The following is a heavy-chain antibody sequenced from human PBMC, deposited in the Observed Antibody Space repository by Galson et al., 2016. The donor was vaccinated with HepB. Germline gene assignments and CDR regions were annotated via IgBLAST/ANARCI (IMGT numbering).Heavy chain of an antibody. CDR1: GDTFTGYY. V-gene: IGHV1-2*04. CDR3: ATSTGYRSGWGAFDI. Sequence: SVKVSCKASGDTFTGYYIHWARQAPGQGREWMAWLSANSGATNYAQKFQGWVTMTRDTSISTAYMELTSLTSDATAIYYCATSTGYRSGWGAFDIWGQRTMVTVSS. J-gene: IGHJ3*02. D-gene: IGHD6-25*01. CDR2: LSANSGAT.